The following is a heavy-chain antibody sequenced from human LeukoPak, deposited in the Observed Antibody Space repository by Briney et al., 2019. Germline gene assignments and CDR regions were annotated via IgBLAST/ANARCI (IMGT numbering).Heavy chain of an antibody. CDR3: ARQGGLGWLTLDY. J-gene: IGHJ4*02. D-gene: IGHD2-21*01. CDR1: GFTFSNYA. Sequence: GGSLRLSCAASGFTFSNYALSWVRQAPGKGLEWVSAIHYSGGSTYYADSVKGRFTISRDNSKNTLYLQMNSLRAEDTAVYYCARQGGLGWLTLDYWGQGTLVTVSS. V-gene: IGHV3-23*01. CDR2: IHYSGGST.